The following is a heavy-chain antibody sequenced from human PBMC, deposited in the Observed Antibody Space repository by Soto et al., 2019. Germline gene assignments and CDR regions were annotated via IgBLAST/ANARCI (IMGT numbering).Heavy chain of an antibody. Sequence: PGGSMRLSSAASGLMFSSYAMSWVRQAPGKGLEWVSSISASGGTANLADSVEGRCTISRDNSKSTLYLQMNSLRAEDTAVYYCAKLTYPSDSTGYYYERVSGWIDSWGQGTLVTVS. CDR2: ISASGGTA. CDR3: AKLTYPSDSTGYYYERVSGWIDS. J-gene: IGHJ5*01. D-gene: IGHD3-22*01. V-gene: IGHV3-23*01. CDR1: GLMFSSYA.